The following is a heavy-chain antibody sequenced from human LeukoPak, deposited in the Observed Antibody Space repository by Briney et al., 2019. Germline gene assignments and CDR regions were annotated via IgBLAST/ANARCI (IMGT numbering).Heavy chain of an antibody. V-gene: IGHV3-48*04. D-gene: IGHD1-26*01. Sequence: PGGSLRLSCAASAFTLSMAWVRQAPGKGLEWISYISSSSRTIYYADSVKGRFTISRDNAKNSLYLQMNSLRAEDTAVYYCARGTIVGATPADYWGQGTLVTVSS. CDR1: AFTLS. J-gene: IGHJ4*02. CDR2: ISSSSRTI. CDR3: ARGTIVGATPADY.